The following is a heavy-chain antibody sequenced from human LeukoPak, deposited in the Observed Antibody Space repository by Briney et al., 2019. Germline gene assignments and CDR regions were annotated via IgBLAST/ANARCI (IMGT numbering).Heavy chain of an antibody. Sequence: GESLKISCKGSGYSFTSYWIGWVRQMPGKGLEWMGIIYPGDSDTRYSPSFQGQVTISADKSISTAYLQWSSLKASDTAMYYCARMSVTDGSGYYHDYWGQGTLVTVSS. CDR2: IYPGDSDT. J-gene: IGHJ4*02. V-gene: IGHV5-51*01. CDR1: GYSFTSYW. D-gene: IGHD3-22*01. CDR3: ARMSVTDGSGYYHDY.